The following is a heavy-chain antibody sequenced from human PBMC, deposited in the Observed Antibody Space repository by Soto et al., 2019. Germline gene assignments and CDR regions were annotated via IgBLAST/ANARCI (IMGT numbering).Heavy chain of an antibody. CDR3: ARDFEGYDKYYYYYMDV. CDR2: IYSGGST. Sequence: GGSLRLSCAASGFTVSSNYMSWVRQAPGKGLEWVSVIYSGGSTYYADSVKGRFTISRDNSKNTLYLQMNSLRAEDTAVYYCARDFEGYDKYYYYYMDVWGKGTTVTVSS. CDR1: GFTVSSNY. V-gene: IGHV3-66*01. D-gene: IGHD5-12*01. J-gene: IGHJ6*03.